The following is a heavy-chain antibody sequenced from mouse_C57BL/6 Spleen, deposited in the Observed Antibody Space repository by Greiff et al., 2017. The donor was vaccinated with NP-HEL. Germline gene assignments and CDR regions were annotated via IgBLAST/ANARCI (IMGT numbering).Heavy chain of an antibody. CDR2: IDPSDSET. D-gene: IGHD2-1*01. Sequence: QVQLQQPGAELVRPGSSVKLSCKASGYTFTSYWMHWVKQRPIQGLEWIGNIDPSDSETHYNQKFKDKATLTVDKSSSTAYMQLSSLTSEDSAVYDGARSGYGNSYAMDYWGQGTSVTVSS. CDR3: ARSGYGNSYAMDY. CDR1: GYTFTSYW. V-gene: IGHV1-52*01. J-gene: IGHJ4*01.